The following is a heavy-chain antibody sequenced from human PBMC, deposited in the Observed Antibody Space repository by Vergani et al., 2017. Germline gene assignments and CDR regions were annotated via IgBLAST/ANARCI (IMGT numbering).Heavy chain of an antibody. CDR1: GFTFSGSA. J-gene: IGHJ6*02. D-gene: IGHD3/OR15-3a*01. CDR2: IRSKANSYAT. V-gene: IGHV3-73*02. CDR3: TRQDWRYYYYGMDV. Sequence: EVQLVESGGGLVQPGGSLKLSCAASGFTFSGSAMHWVRQASGKGLEWVGRIRSKANSYATAYAASVTGRFTISRDDSTNTAYLQMNSLKTEDTAVYYCTRQDWRYYYYGMDVWGQGTTVTVSS.